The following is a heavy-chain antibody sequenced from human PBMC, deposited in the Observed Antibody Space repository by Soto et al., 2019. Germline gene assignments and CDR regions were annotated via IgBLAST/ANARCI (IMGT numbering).Heavy chain of an antibody. D-gene: IGHD6-19*01. CDR3: ARGPRRPIAVAGKDDVDYFDY. J-gene: IGHJ4*02. V-gene: IGHV4-34*01. CDR2: INHSGST. Sequence: SETLSLTCAVYGGSFSGYYWSWIRQPPGKGLEWIGEINHSGSTNYNPSLKSRVTISVDTSKNQFSLKLSSVTAADTAVYYCARGPRRPIAVAGKDDVDYFDYWGQGTLVTVSS. CDR1: GGSFSGYY.